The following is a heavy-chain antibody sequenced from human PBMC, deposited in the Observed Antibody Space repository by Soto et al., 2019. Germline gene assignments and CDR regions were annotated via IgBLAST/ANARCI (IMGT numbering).Heavy chain of an antibody. CDR3: AKDGGADGYFGNWLDP. D-gene: IGHD5-12*01. Sequence: QVHLVQSGAEVKKPGSSVNVSCKASGGTFSNYAITWVRQAPGQGLEWVGRIIPIFGTTNVAQKFQGRVTRTPXXXTXAAYMELSGLRSDDTAVYYCAKDGGADGYFGNWLDPWGQGTLVTVSS. J-gene: IGHJ5*02. V-gene: IGHV1-69*15. CDR2: IIPIFGTT. CDR1: GGTFSNYA.